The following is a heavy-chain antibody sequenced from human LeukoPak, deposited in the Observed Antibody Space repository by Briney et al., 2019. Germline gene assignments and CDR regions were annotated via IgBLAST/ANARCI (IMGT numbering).Heavy chain of an antibody. CDR2: IGTADDT. Sequence: GGSLRLSCATSGFTFSRFDMHWVRQVTGKGLEWVSGIGTADDTYYPGSVKGRFTISRENGKNSLYLQMNSLRAGDTAVYYCARVSYDSSGYYFDYWGQGTLVTVSS. CDR1: GFTFSRFD. J-gene: IGHJ4*02. D-gene: IGHD3-22*01. V-gene: IGHV3-13*01. CDR3: ARVSYDSSGYYFDY.